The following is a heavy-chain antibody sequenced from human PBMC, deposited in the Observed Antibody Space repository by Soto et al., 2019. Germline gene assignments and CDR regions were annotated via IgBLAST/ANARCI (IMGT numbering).Heavy chain of an antibody. J-gene: IGHJ6*02. Sequence: GGSLRLSCSASGFTFSGDAMNWVRQAPGKGLEWVSSISTTSTYIYYADSVKGRFTISRDNAKNSLHLQMNSLRAEDTAVYYCVRDYVMDVWGQGTTVTVSS. D-gene: IGHD3-10*02. CDR3: VRDYVMDV. V-gene: IGHV3-21*01. CDR1: GFTFSGDA. CDR2: ISTTSTYI.